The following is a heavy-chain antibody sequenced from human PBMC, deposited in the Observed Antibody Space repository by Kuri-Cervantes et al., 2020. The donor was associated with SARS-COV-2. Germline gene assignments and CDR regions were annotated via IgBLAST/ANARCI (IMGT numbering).Heavy chain of an antibody. Sequence: LSLTCAASGFTFSSYGMHWVRQAPGKGREWVAVIWYDGSNKYYADSVKGRFTISRDNSKNTLYLQMNSLRAEDTAVYYCARGAAARLEYYGMDVWGQGTTVTVSS. CDR1: GFTFSSYG. D-gene: IGHD6-6*01. V-gene: IGHV3-33*01. CDR2: IWYDGSNK. CDR3: ARGAAARLEYYGMDV. J-gene: IGHJ6*02.